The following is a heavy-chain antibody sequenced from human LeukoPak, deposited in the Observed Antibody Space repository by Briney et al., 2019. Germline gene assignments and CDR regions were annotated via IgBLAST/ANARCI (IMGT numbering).Heavy chain of an antibody. D-gene: IGHD2-15*01. CDR1: GFIVSSEY. Sequence: GGSLRLSCAASGFIVSSEYLAWVRQAPGKGVKWISVIYGGGSTSYADSVKGRFTISRDNSKDVLYLDMHSLAVEDTAVYYCARLLPASRHYFDYWGQGTPVTVSS. V-gene: IGHV3-53*01. CDR3: ARLLPASRHYFDY. J-gene: IGHJ4*02. CDR2: IYGGGST.